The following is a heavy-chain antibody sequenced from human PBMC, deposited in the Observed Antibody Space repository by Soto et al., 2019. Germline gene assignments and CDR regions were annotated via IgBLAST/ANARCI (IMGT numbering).Heavy chain of an antibody. J-gene: IGHJ4*02. Sequence: SETLSLTCTVSGASISGYHWGWIRQSPGKGLEWIGYIYYTGSTNYNPSLKSRVTMSVDTSKNQFSLTLNSVTAADTAVYYCARGFAIGWYTYFFDLWGQGPLVTVSS. CDR2: IYYTGST. V-gene: IGHV4-59*08. CDR1: GASISGYH. D-gene: IGHD6-19*01. CDR3: ARGFAIGWYTYFFDL.